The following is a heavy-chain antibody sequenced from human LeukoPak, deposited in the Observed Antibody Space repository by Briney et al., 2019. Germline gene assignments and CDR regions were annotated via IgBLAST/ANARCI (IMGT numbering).Heavy chain of an antibody. CDR3: ARENGTYGDFPDAFDI. V-gene: IGHV1-69*04. CDR2: IIPILGIV. J-gene: IGHJ3*02. D-gene: IGHD4-17*01. Sequence: SVKVSCKASGGTFSSYAISWVRQAPGQGLEWMGRIIPILGIVNYAQKFQGRVTITADKSTSTAYMELSSLRSEDTAVYYCARENGTYGDFPDAFDIWGQGTMVTVSS. CDR1: GGTFSSYA.